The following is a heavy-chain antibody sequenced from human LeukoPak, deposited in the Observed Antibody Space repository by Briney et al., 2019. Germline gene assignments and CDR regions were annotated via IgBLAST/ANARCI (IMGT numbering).Heavy chain of an antibody. CDR1: GGSISSNW. J-gene: IGHJ4*02. CDR3: ARDIVDSSSWYYFDY. V-gene: IGHV4-59*01. Sequence: SETLSLTCAVSGGSISSNWWSWVRQPPGKGLEWIGYVSYSGSTNYNPSLKSRVTISVDTSKNQFSLKLNSVTAADTAVYYCARDIVDSSSWYYFDYWGQGTLVTVSS. D-gene: IGHD6-13*01. CDR2: VSYSGST.